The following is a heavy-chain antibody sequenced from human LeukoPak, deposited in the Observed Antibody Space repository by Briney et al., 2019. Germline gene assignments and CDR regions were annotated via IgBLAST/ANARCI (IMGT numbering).Heavy chain of an antibody. V-gene: IGHV1-2*02. CDR3: ATAVLYGGNDFDY. CDR1: GYTSTGYY. J-gene: IGHJ4*02. D-gene: IGHD5-12*01. CDR2: INPNSGVT. Sequence: ASVKVSCKASGYTSTGYYMHRVRQAPGQGLEWMGWINPNSGVTKFAQRFQGRVTMTRDTSTSTAYLDLSSLRSDDTAVYYCATAVLYGGNDFDYWGQGTLVTVSS.